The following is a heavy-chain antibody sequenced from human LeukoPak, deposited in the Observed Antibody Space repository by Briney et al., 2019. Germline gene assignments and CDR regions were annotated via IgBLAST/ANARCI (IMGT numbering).Heavy chain of an antibody. CDR3: ARPYISSWYPYYCGMDV. CDR2: ISYDGSNK. Sequence: GGSLRLSCAASGFTFSSYGMHWVRQAPGKGLEWVAVISYDGSNKYYADSVMGRFTISRDNSKNTLYLQMNRLRAEDTAVYYCARPYISSWYPYYCGMDVWGQETTVTVSS. V-gene: IGHV3-30*19. D-gene: IGHD6-13*01. CDR1: GFTFSSYG. J-gene: IGHJ6*02.